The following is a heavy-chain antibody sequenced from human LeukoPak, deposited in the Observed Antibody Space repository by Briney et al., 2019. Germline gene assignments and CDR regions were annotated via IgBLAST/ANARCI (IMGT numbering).Heavy chain of an antibody. CDR3: AKEGTPYSNYAEIDY. Sequence: PGGSLRLSCAASGFTFSSYGMHWVRQAPGKGLEWVAVISYDGSNKYYADSVKGRFSISRDNSKNTLYLQMNSLRAEDTAVYYCAKEGTPYSNYAEIDYWGQGTLVTVSS. CDR1: GFTFSSYG. J-gene: IGHJ4*02. V-gene: IGHV3-30*18. CDR2: ISYDGSNK. D-gene: IGHD4-11*01.